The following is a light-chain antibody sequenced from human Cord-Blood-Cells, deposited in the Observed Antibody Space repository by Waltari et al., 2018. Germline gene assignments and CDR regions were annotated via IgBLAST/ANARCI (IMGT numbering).Light chain of an antibody. CDR2: GAA. J-gene: IGKJ4*01. CDR3: QQYKNWPPLT. CDR1: QSVSSN. Sequence: ELVMTQPPATLSVSQGARATPPCRAIQSVSSNLAWYQQNPGQAPRPLIYGAATRGTGIPTRFSGSGCGTEFTLTISSLQSEDFAVDDCQQYKNWPPLTFGGGTKVEIK. V-gene: IGKV3-15*01.